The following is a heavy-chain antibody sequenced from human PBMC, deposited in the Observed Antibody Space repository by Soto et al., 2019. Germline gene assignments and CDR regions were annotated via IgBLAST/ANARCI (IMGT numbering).Heavy chain of an antibody. CDR1: GSRFSNYV. D-gene: IGHD2-2*02. CDR2: IIPIFNTT. CDR3: AREGRGKKAGYNGLVSLGY. Sequence: QVQLVQSGAEVKTPGSSLKVSCTVSGSRFSNYVISWVRQAPGHGLEWLGRIIPIFNTTRYAQKFQGRVTITADKSTNTASLELSSLRSDDTAVYYCAREGRGKKAGYNGLVSLGYWGQGTLVTVSS. V-gene: IGHV1-69*06. J-gene: IGHJ4*02.